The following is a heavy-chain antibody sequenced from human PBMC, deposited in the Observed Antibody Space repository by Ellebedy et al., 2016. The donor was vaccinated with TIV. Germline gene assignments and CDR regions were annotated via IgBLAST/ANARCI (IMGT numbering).Heavy chain of an antibody. D-gene: IGHD4-17*01. J-gene: IGHJ3*02. CDR3: ARELRGIGFDAFDI. V-gene: IGHV4-34*01. CDR2: INHSGST. Sequence: GSLRLSXAVYGGSFSGYYWSWIRQPPGKGLEWIGEINHSGSTNYNPSLKSRVTISVDTSKNQFSLKLSSVTAADTAVYYCARELRGIGFDAFDIWGQGAMVTVSS. CDR1: GGSFSGYY.